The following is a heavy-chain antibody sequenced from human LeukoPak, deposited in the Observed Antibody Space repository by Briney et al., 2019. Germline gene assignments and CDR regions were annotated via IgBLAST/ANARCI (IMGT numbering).Heavy chain of an antibody. D-gene: IGHD3-10*01. CDR1: GFTFSDYY. J-gene: IGHJ4*02. CDR3: AKVGGFGYYGSGSYYNRPLDY. V-gene: IGHV3-23*01. CDR2: ISGSGGST. Sequence: GGSLRLSCAASGFTFSDYYMSWVRQAPGKGLEWVSAISGSGGSTYYADSVKGRFTISRDNSKNTLYLQMNSLRAEDTAVYYCAKVGGFGYYGSGSYYNRPLDYWGQGTLVTVSS.